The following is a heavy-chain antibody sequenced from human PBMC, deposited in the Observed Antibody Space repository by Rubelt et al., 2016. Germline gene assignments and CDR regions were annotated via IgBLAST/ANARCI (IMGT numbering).Heavy chain of an antibody. Sequence: QVQLVESGGGLVKPGGSLRLSCAASGFTFSDYYMSWIRQAPGKGLEWVAVISYDGSNKYYADSVKGRFTISRDNSKNALYLQMNSLRAEDTAVYYCARDPQTRYYYYYMDVWGKGTTVTVSS. D-gene: IGHD4-11*01. CDR1: GFTFSDYY. J-gene: IGHJ6*03. CDR3: ARDPQTRYYYYYMDV. V-gene: IGHV3-30*03. CDR2: ISYDGSNK.